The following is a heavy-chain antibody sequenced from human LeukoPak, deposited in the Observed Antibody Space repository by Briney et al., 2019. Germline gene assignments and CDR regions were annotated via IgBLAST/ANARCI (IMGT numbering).Heavy chain of an antibody. CDR1: GYTFTGYY. V-gene: IGHV1-2*02. CDR2: VNPNSGGT. J-gene: IGHJ3*02. D-gene: IGHD5-18*01. Sequence: GASVKVSCKASGYTFTGYYMHWVRQAPGQGLEWMGWVNPNSGGTNYAQKFQGRVTMTRDTSISTAYMELSRLRSDDTAVYYCARADSTYSSNPRDAFDIWGQGTMVTVSS. CDR3: ARADSTYSSNPRDAFDI.